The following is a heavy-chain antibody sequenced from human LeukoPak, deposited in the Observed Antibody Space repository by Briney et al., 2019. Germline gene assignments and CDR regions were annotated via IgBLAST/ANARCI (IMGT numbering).Heavy chain of an antibody. D-gene: IGHD6-19*01. Sequence: GGSLRLSCAASGFTFNSYTMNWVRQAPGKGLEWVSCVSKSSDYIYYADSVRGRFTISRDNAKNLVYLQMNSLRADDTAVYYCARGSGWLDYWGQGALVTVSS. CDR1: GFTFNSYT. V-gene: IGHV3-21*01. J-gene: IGHJ4*02. CDR2: VSKSSDYI. CDR3: ARGSGWLDY.